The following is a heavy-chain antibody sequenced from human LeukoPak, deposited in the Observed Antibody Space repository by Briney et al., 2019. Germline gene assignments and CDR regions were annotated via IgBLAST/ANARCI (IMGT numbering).Heavy chain of an antibody. CDR1: GGSFSGYY. D-gene: IGHD5-24*01. J-gene: IGHJ4*02. V-gene: IGHV4-59*01. CDR3: HYRRNGNNYHDF. CDR2: IYYSGNT. Sequence: PSETLSLTCAVYGGSFSGYYWSWIRQPPGKGLQWIGYIYYSGNTNYNPSLKSRVTISVDTSKNQFSLKLNSVTAADTAVYYCHYRRNGNNYHDFWGQGTLVTVSS.